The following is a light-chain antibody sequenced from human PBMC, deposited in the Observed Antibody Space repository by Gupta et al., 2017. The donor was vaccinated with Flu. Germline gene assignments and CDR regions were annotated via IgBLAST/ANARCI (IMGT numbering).Light chain of an antibody. Sequence: DIQMTQSPSSLSASVGDRVTITCRASQTIRNYLNWYQQRPGKAPKLLIYGISTLHSGVPSRFSGSGYGTDFTLTITSLQPEDFATYYCQHTSSAPRTFGQGTKVEIK. J-gene: IGKJ1*01. CDR1: QTIRNY. CDR2: GIS. V-gene: IGKV1-39*01. CDR3: QHTSSAPRT.